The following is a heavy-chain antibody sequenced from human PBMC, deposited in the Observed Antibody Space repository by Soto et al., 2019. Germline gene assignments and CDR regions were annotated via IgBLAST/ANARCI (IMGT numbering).Heavy chain of an antibody. CDR2: IYYSGST. CDR3: ASGYSYGLGCIDY. Sequence: PSETLSLTCTFSGGSIISGGYYWSWIRQHPGKGLEWIGYIYYSGSTYYNPSLKSRVTISVDTSKNQFSLKLSSVTAADTAVYYCASGYSYGLGCIDYWGQGTLVTVSS. V-gene: IGHV4-31*03. D-gene: IGHD5-18*01. CDR1: GGSIISGGYY. J-gene: IGHJ4*02.